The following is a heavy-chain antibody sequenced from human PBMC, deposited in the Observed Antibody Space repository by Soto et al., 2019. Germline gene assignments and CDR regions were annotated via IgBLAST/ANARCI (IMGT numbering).Heavy chain of an antibody. CDR2: IYYSKNT. CDR3: ARLGAYYQSLDP. V-gene: IGHV4-39*02. D-gene: IGHD2-21*01. Sequence: PSETLSLTCTVSGGSVSTNSYSWGWIRQSPGKGLEWIGTIYYSKNTNYNPSLLRRITISVDKSKNDFSLRLTSVTAADSAVYYCARLGAYYQSLDPWGPGTLVTVS. J-gene: IGHJ5*02. CDR1: GGSVSTNSYS.